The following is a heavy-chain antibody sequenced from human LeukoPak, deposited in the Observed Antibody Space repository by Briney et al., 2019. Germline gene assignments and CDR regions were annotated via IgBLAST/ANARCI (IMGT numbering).Heavy chain of an antibody. CDR2: IYTSGST. V-gene: IGHV4-4*07. CDR3: ARHSPSVTTVTSGFDY. D-gene: IGHD4-17*01. J-gene: IGHJ4*02. Sequence: SETLSLTCTVSGGSISSYYWSWIRQPAGKGLEWIGRIYTSGSTNYNPSLKSRVTISVDTSKNQFSLKLSSVTAADTAVYYCARHSPSVTTVTSGFDYWGQGTLVTVSS. CDR1: GGSISSYY.